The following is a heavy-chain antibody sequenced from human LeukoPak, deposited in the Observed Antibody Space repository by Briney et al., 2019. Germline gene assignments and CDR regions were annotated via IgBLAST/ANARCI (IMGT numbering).Heavy chain of an antibody. Sequence: GGSLRLSCAASGFTSSDYTMNRVRQAPGKGLEWVSGISVSDDSTYYADSVKGRFTMSRDNSNNMLYLQMNSLRAEDTAVYYCAKDRYCSSTNCPYDYLGKGTLVTVSS. CDR2: ISVSDDST. V-gene: IGHV3-23*01. CDR1: GFTSSDYT. CDR3: AKDRYCSSTNCPYDY. J-gene: IGHJ4*02. D-gene: IGHD2-2*01.